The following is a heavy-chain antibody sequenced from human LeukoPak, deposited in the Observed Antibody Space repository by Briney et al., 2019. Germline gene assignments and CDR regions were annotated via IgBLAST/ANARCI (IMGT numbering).Heavy chain of an antibody. V-gene: IGHV4-34*01. J-gene: IGHJ6*03. CDR1: GGSFSGYY. D-gene: IGHD1-26*01. CDR3: ARHVWELVLGDLYYHYYMDV. Sequence: SETLSLTCAVYGGSFSGYYWSWIRQPPGKGLEWIGEINHSGSTNYNPSLKSRVTISVDTSKNQFSLKLRSVTAADTAVYYCARHVWELVLGDLYYHYYMDVWGKGTTVTVSS. CDR2: INHSGST.